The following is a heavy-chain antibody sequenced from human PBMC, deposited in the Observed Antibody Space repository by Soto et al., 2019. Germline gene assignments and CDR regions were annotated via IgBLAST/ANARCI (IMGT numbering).Heavy chain of an antibody. J-gene: IGHJ4*02. CDR1: GYTFSSYG. V-gene: IGHV1-18*01. Sequence: QVKLVQSGDEVKKPGASVKVSCEASGYTFSSYGISWVRQAPGQGLEWMGWIIAYNGTTHYAQKFQGRDTMTADTSTSTDYMELRSLRSDDTAGNYCARDGSSGWYRGFDYWGQGTLVTVSS. CDR2: IIAYNGTT. D-gene: IGHD6-19*01. CDR3: ARDGSSGWYRGFDY.